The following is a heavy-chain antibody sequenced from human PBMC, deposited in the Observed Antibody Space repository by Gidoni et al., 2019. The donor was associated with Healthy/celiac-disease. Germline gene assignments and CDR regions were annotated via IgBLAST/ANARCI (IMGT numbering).Heavy chain of an antibody. Sequence: QVQLVESGGGVVQPGRSLRLSCAASGFTFSSYGMHWVRQAPGKGLEWVAVISYDGSNKYYADSVKGRFTISRDNSKNTLYLQMNSLRAEDTAVYYCANSYCGGDCYLEKVNDAFDIWGQGTMVTVSS. J-gene: IGHJ3*02. D-gene: IGHD2-21*02. CDR1: GFTFSSYG. CDR2: ISYDGSNK. V-gene: IGHV3-30*18. CDR3: ANSYCGGDCYLEKVNDAFDI.